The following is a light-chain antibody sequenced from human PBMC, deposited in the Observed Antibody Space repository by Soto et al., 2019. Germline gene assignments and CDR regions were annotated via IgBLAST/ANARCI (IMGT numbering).Light chain of an antibody. Sequence: EIVLTQSPNTLSLSPGERATLSCRASQSVSSGYLVWYQQKPGQAPRLLIYGASNRATGIPDRFSGSGSGTDFTLTISRLEPEDFAVYYCQHYGNSPPSVTFGPGTKVYIK. V-gene: IGKV3-20*01. J-gene: IGKJ3*01. CDR1: QSVSSGY. CDR2: GAS. CDR3: QHYGNSPPSVT.